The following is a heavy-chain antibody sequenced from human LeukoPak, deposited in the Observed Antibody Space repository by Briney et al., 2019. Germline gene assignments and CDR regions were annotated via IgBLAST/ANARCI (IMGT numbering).Heavy chain of an antibody. D-gene: IGHD2-15*01. J-gene: IGHJ4*02. Sequence: GASVKVSCKASGGTFSSYAISWVRQAPGQGLEWMGGIIPIFGTANYAQKFQGRVTITADESTSTAYMELSSLRSEDTAVYYCATLYLVAATPEGYWGQGTLVTVSS. CDR1: GGTFSSYA. V-gene: IGHV1-69*13. CDR3: ATLYLVAATPEGY. CDR2: IIPIFGTA.